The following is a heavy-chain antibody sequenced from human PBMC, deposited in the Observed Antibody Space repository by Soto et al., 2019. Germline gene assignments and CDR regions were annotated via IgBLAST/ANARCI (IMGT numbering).Heavy chain of an antibody. V-gene: IGHV3-23*01. CDR1: GFTFSSYA. J-gene: IGHJ4*02. D-gene: IGHD6-19*01. CDR2: ISGSGGST. Sequence: SGGSLRLSCAASGFTFSSYAVSWVRQAPGKGLEWVSAISGSGGSTYYADSVKGRFTISRDNSKNTLYLQMNSLRAEDTAVYYCASLAGYSSGWYGGDYWGQGTLVTVSS. CDR3: ASLAGYSSGWYGGDY.